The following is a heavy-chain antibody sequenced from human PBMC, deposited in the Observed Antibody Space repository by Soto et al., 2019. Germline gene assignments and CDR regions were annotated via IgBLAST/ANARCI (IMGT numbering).Heavy chain of an antibody. CDR1: GFTFSSYA. J-gene: IGHJ6*02. CDR3: ARASGSYLLDYGMDV. CDR2: ISYDGSNK. V-gene: IGHV3-30-3*01. D-gene: IGHD1-26*01. Sequence: GGSLRLSCAASGFTFSSYAMHWVRQAPGKGLEWVAVISYDGSNKYYADSVKGRFTISRDNSKNTLYLQMNSLRAEDTAVYYCARASGSYLLDYGMDVWGQGTTVTVSS.